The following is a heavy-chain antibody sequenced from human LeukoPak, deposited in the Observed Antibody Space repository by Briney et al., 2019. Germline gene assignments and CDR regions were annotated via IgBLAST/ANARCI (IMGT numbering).Heavy chain of an antibody. D-gene: IGHD4-23*01. CDR1: GGSISGYY. CDR2: VYSSGST. V-gene: IGHV4-59*08. CDR3: ARSGTRSGGAFDI. J-gene: IGHJ3*02. Sequence: SETLSLTCTVSGGSISGYYWSWIRQSPGKGLEWIAYVYSSGSTNYNPSLYSRVTISLDTSKNQFSLRLSSVTAADTAVYFCARSGTRSGGAFDIWGQGTMVTVSS.